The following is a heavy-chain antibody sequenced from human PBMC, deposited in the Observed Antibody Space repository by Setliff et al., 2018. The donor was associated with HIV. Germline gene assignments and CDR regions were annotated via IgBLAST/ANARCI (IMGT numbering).Heavy chain of an antibody. CDR1: GYSLTNNNY. D-gene: IGHD3-16*02. J-gene: IGHJ4*02. Sequence: LSLTCTVSGYSLTNNNYWGWIRQPPEKGLEWIGYIYYSGSTYYNPSLKSRVTMSVDTSKNQFSLKLSSVTAVDTAVYYCTRRGAYDYVWGSYPPPFDYWGQGTLVTVS. CDR3: TRRGAYDYVWGSYPPPFDY. CDR2: IYYSGST. V-gene: IGHV4-28*01.